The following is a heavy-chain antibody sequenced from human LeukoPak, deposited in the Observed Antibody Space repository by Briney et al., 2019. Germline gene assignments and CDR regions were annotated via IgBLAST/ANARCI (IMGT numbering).Heavy chain of an antibody. CDR2: INHSGST. D-gene: IGHD3-10*01. V-gene: IGHV4-34*01. J-gene: IGHJ6*03. Sequence: PSETLSLTCAVYGGSFSGYYWSWIRQPPGKGLEWIGEINHSGSTNYNPSLKSRVTISVDTSKNQFSLKLSSVTAADTAVYYCARLPRITMVRGVIPPLYYYYMDVWGKGTTVTVSS. CDR3: ARLPRITMVRGVIPPLYYYYMDV. CDR1: GGSFSGYY.